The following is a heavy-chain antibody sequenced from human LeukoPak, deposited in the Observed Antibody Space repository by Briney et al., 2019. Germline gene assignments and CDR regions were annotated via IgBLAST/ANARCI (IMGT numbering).Heavy chain of an antibody. J-gene: IGHJ5*02. CDR2: IWYDGSNK. D-gene: IGHD3-10*01. V-gene: IGHV3-33*06. CDR3: AKSSNYYGSGSPDT. CDR1: GFTFSSYG. Sequence: GGSLRLSCAASGFTFSSYGMHWVRLAPGKGLEWVAVIWYDGSNKYYADSVKGRFTISRDNSKNTLYLQMNSLRAEDTAVYYCAKSSNYYGSGSPDTWGQGTLVTVSS.